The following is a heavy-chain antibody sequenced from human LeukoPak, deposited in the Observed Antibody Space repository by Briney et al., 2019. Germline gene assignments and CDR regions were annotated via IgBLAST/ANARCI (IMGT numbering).Heavy chain of an antibody. D-gene: IGHD6-13*01. CDR1: GYTFTSYD. CDR2: MNPNSGNT. Sequence: ASVKVSCKASGYTFTSYDINCVRQATGQGLEWMGWMNPNSGNTGYAQKFQGRVTMNRNTSISTAYMELSSLRSEDTAVYYCARGGPGYSSSWYLSYYYYYMDVWGKGTTVTVSS. V-gene: IGHV1-8*01. J-gene: IGHJ6*03. CDR3: ARGGPGYSSSWYLSYYYYYMDV.